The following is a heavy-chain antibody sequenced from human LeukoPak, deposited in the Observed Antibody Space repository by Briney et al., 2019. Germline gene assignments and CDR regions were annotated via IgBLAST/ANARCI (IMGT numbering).Heavy chain of an antibody. D-gene: IGHD6-13*01. V-gene: IGHV3-33*06. CDR2: IWYDGSNK. CDR1: GFTFSSHG. J-gene: IGHJ4*02. CDR3: AKDLTYSSSWSALDY. Sequence: GGSLRLSCAASGFTFSSHGMHWVRQAPGKGLEWVAVIWYDGSNKYYADSVKGRFTISRDNSKNTLYLQMNSLRAEDTAVYYCAKDLTYSSSWSALDYWGQGTLVTVSS.